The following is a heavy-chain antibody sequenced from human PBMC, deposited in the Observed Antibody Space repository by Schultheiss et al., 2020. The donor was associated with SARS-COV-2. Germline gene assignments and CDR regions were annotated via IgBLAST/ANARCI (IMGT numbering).Heavy chain of an antibody. CDR1: GGSFSSYY. J-gene: IGHJ4*02. CDR3: ARGIAAAGTKEFDY. Sequence: SETLSLTCTVSGGSFSSYYWSWIRQPPGKGLEWIGYIYYSGSTNYNPSLKSRVTISVDTSKNQFSLKLSSVTAADTAVYYCARGIAAAGTKEFDYWGQGTLVTVSS. V-gene: IGHV4-59*01. D-gene: IGHD6-13*01. CDR2: IYYSGST.